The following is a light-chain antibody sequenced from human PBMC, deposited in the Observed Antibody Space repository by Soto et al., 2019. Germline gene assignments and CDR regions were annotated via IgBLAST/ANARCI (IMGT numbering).Light chain of an antibody. CDR3: SSDSSSSTHVV. CDR1: SSDVGDFNY. Sequence: QSVLTQPASVSGSPGRSVTISCTGSSSDVGDFNYVSWYQHLPGRAPKLIIYDVTNRPSGISYRFSASKSGRTASLTISGLQAEDEADYYCSSDSSSSTHVVFGGGTKLTVL. J-gene: IGLJ2*01. V-gene: IGLV2-14*03. CDR2: DVT.